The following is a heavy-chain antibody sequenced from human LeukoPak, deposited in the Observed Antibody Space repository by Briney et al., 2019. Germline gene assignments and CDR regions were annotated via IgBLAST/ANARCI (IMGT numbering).Heavy chain of an antibody. CDR3: ARGRGWFGELRKRWFDP. Sequence: KPSETLSLTCTVSGGSISSSSYYWGWIRQPPGKGLEWIGSIYYSGSTYYNPSLKSRVTISVDTSKNQFSLKLSSVTAADTAVYYCARGRGWFGELRKRWFDPWGQGTLVTVSS. CDR2: IYYSGST. D-gene: IGHD3-10*01. CDR1: GGSISSSSYY. J-gene: IGHJ5*02. V-gene: IGHV4-39*01.